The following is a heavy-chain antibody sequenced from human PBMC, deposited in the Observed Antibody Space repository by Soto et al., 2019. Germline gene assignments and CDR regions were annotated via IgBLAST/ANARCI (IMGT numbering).Heavy chain of an antibody. J-gene: IGHJ4*02. D-gene: IGHD3-22*01. CDR1: GYTFTSFD. Sequence: QVQLLQSGTEVKEPGASVKVSCKASGYTFTSFDISWVRQAPGQGLEWVGWTTGSNTHTNYAQKLQGRVTMTTDTSTTTAYMELRSLRSDDTAIYYGARGGYSRGYHYWGQGTLVTVSS. CDR3: ARGGYSRGYHY. CDR2: TTGSNTHT. V-gene: IGHV1-18*04.